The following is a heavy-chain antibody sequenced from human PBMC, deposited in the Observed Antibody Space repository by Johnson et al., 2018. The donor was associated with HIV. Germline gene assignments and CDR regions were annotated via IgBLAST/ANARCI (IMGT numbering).Heavy chain of an antibody. CDR1: GFTFHTYR. D-gene: IGHD2-8*02. CDR2: ITFNGGAT. CDR3: AKVRRPGGVRDVFDI. J-gene: IGHJ3*02. Sequence: MLLVESGGGMIRPGGSLRLSCAASGFTFHTYRMSWVRQHPGKGLAWGSLITFNGGATAYSDSVKGRFTISRDNSNDTLSLQMTSLRDEDTAVYYCAKVRRPGGVRDVFDIWGQGTTVTVSS. V-gene: IGHV3-20*04.